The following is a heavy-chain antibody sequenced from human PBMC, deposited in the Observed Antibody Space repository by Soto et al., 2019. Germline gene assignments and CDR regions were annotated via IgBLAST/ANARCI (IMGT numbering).Heavy chain of an antibody. CDR1: GYDFTAYD. CDR3: GRGPSPRAPAGGTPYYYAMDV. Sequence: XSVKVSCTASGYDFTAYDINWVRQASGQGLEWMGWMNPINGATGSARRFQGRVSMTRNTATGTAYLELTSLRSDDSAVYYCGRGPSPRAPAGGTPYYYAMDVWGQGTTVTVSS. CDR2: MNPINGAT. D-gene: IGHD6-13*01. J-gene: IGHJ6*02. V-gene: IGHV1-8*02.